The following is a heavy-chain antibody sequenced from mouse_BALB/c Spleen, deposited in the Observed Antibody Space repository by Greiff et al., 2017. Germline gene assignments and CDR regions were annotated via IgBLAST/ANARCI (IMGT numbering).Heavy chain of an antibody. V-gene: IGHV5-17*02. Sequence: EVMLVESGGGLVQPGGSLKLSCAASGFTFSSYTMSWVRQTPEKRLEWVAYISSGSSTIYYADTVKGRFTISRDNPKNTLFLQMTSLRSEDTAMYYCARYGNYDAMDYWGQGTSVTVSS. CDR3: ARYGNYDAMDY. D-gene: IGHD2-1*01. CDR1: GFTFSSYT. J-gene: IGHJ4*01. CDR2: ISSGSSTI.